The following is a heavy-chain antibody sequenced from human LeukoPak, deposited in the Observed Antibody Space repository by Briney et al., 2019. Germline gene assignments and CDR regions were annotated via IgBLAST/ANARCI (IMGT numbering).Heavy chain of an antibody. CDR2: IYTSGST. J-gene: IGHJ2*01. CDR3: ARDLLSVRGGYFDL. CDR1: GGSISSYY. Sequence: PSETLSLTCTVSGGSISSYYWSWIRQPAGKGLEWIGRIYTSGSTNYNPSLKSRVTMSVDTSKNQFSLKLSSVTAANTAVYYCARDLLSVRGGYFDLWGRGTLVTVSS. D-gene: IGHD3-10*01. V-gene: IGHV4-4*07.